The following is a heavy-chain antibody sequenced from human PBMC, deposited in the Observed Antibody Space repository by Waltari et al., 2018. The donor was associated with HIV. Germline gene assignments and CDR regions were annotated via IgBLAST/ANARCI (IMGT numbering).Heavy chain of an antibody. Sequence: EVQLVESGGGVVQPGGSLRLSCAASGFTFSSYWMHWVRQAPGKGLVWVSRINSDGSSTSYADSVKDRFTISRDNAKNTLYLQMNSLRAEDTAVYYCASGYSSSWRSDYYYYGMDVWGQGTTVTVSS. CDR1: GFTFSSYW. D-gene: IGHD6-13*01. CDR3: ASGYSSSWRSDYYYYGMDV. J-gene: IGHJ6*02. CDR2: INSDGSST. V-gene: IGHV3-74*01.